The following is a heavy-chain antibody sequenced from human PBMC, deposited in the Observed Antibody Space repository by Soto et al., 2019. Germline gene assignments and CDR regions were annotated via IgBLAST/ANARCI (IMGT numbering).Heavy chain of an antibody. CDR2: IHYSGSA. D-gene: IGHD4-4*01. CDR1: GGSITSSNYY. V-gene: IGHV4-39*07. Sequence: PSETLSLTCTVSGGSITSSNYYWGWIRQPPGKGLERIGDIHYSGSAYYSPSLKSPVTISIDTSKNQFSLKLSSVTAADTAVYYCARDRLYSNYGIFDYWAREPWSPSPQ. J-gene: IGHJ4*02. CDR3: ARDRLYSNYGIFDY.